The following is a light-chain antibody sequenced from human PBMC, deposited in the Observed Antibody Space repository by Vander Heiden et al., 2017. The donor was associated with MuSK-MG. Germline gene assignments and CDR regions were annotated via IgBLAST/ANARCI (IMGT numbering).Light chain of an antibody. Sequence: DIVMTQSPDSLAVSLGERATINCKSSQSVLYSSNNKNYLAWYQQKPGQPPNLLIYWASTRESGVPDRFSGSGSGTDFTLTISSLQAADVAVSYCQQDYSTPLTFGGGTKVEIK. CDR2: WAS. V-gene: IGKV4-1*01. CDR3: QQDYSTPLT. J-gene: IGKJ4*01. CDR1: QSVLYSSNNKNY.